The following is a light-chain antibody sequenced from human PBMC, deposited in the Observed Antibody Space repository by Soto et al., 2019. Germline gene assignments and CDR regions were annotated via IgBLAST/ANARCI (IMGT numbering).Light chain of an antibody. CDR3: QQYGSSPKT. Sequence: EIVLTQSPGTLSLSPGERATLSCRASQSVSSSYLAWYQQKPGQAPWLLIYGASSRATGIPDRFSGSGSGTDFTLTISRLEPEDFAVYYCQQYGSSPKTFGQGTKV. V-gene: IGKV3-20*01. CDR2: GAS. CDR1: QSVSSSY. J-gene: IGKJ1*01.